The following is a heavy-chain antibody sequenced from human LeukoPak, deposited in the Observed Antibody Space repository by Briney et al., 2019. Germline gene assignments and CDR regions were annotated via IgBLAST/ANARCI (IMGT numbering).Heavy chain of an antibody. CDR1: GGSIRGYY. V-gene: IGHV4-59*01. J-gene: IGHJ5*02. CDR3: ARAVFDCSGGSCYRDPTYNWFDP. CDR2: IYYSGIT. Sequence: PSETLSLTCTVSGGSIRGYYWSWIRQPPGKGLEYIGYIYYSGITNYNPSLKSRVTISVDTSKNQFSLRLNSVTAADTAMYYCARAVFDCSGGSCYRDPTYNWFDPWGQGTLVTVSS. D-gene: IGHD2-15*01.